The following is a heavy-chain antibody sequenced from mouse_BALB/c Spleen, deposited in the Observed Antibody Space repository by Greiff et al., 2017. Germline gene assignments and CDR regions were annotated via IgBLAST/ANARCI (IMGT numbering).Heavy chain of an antibody. J-gene: IGHJ2*01. CDR2: ISYDGSN. V-gene: IGHV3-6*02. CDR1: GYSITSGYS. CDR3: AREADYGFDY. Sequence: EVKLVESGPGLVKPSQSLSLTCSVTGYSITSGYSWNWIRQFPGNKLEWMGYISYDGSNNYNPSLKNRISITRDTSKNQFFLKLNSVTTEDTATYYCAREADYGFDYWGQGTTLTVSS. D-gene: IGHD2-4*01.